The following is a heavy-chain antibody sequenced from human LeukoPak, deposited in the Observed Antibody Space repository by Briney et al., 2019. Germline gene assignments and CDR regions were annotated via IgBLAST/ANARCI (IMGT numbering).Heavy chain of an antibody. CDR3: ARDFRITVFGVVEGAHFDY. V-gene: IGHV4-38-2*02. D-gene: IGHD3-3*01. CDR1: GYSISSGYY. J-gene: IGHJ4*02. CDR2: SYHNGST. Sequence: PSETLSLTCTVSGYSISSGYYWGWIRQPPGKELEWIVSSYHNGSTYYNPSLKSRFTISIDTSKNQLPLKVNSVTAADTAVYYCARDFRITVFGVVEGAHFDYWGQGTQVTVSS.